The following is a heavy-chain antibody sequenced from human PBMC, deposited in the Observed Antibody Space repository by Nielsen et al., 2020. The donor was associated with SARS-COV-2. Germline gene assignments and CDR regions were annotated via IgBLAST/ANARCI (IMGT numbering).Heavy chain of an antibody. CDR3: AKASGYFDY. CDR2: ISWNSGSI. J-gene: IGHJ4*02. CDR1: GFTFSDYA. Sequence: SLKISCAASGFTFSDYAMTWVRQPPGKGLEWVSGISWNSGSIGYADSVKGRFTISRDNAKNSLYLQMNSLRAEDTALYYCAKASGYFDYWGQGTLVTVSS. V-gene: IGHV3-9*01. D-gene: IGHD1-26*01.